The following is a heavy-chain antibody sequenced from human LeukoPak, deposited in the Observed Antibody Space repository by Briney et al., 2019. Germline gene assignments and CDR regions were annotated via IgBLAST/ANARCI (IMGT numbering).Heavy chain of an antibody. Sequence: GASVKVSCKASGYTLSGYYIHWVRQAPGQGLEWMGWINPNSGETKYAQNFQGGVTLTRDTSISTFYMEGSRLTSGDTAVYFCARYNWNDVVSALDYWGQGTLVTVSS. CDR2: INPNSGET. J-gene: IGHJ4*02. V-gene: IGHV1-2*02. D-gene: IGHD1-1*01. CDR3: ARYNWNDVVSALDY. CDR1: GYTLSGYY.